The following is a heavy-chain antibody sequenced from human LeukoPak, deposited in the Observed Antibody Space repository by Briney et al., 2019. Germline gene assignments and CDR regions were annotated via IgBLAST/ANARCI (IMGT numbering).Heavy chain of an antibody. J-gene: IGHJ4*02. CDR3: ARDQGYDILTGYYSGNFDY. CDR1: GFTFSSYN. D-gene: IGHD3-9*01. Sequence: PGGSLRLSCAASGFTFSSYNMNWVRQAPGKGLEWVSSISSSSSYIYYADSVKGRFTISRDNAKNSLYLQMNSLRDEDTAVYYCARDQGYDILTGYYSGNFDYWGQGTLVTVSS. V-gene: IGHV3-21*01. CDR2: ISSSSSYI.